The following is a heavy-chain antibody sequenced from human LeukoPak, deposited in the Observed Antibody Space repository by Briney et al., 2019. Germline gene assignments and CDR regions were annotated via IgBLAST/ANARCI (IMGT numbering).Heavy chain of an antibody. CDR2: IDPNSGGT. CDR3: ARALGSGTYNHWFDP. Sequence: ASVKVSCKASGYTITAYYMHWVRQAPGQGLEWMGWIDPNSGGTNYAQRFQGRVTMTRDTPINTASMELSRLRSDDTAVYYCARALGSGTYNHWFDPWGQGTLVTVSS. V-gene: IGHV1-2*02. J-gene: IGHJ5*02. CDR1: GYTITAYY. D-gene: IGHD3-10*02.